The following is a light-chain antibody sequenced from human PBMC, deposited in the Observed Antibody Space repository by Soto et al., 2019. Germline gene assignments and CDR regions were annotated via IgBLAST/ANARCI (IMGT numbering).Light chain of an antibody. CDR1: QGLVSW. V-gene: IGKV1-12*01. J-gene: IGKJ4*01. CDR3: QQTSSFPRS. CDR2: AAS. Sequence: DIQVTQSPSSVSASVGDRVTITCRASQGLVSWLAWYQQKPGQAPKLLMYAASSFQSGVPSRFSGSGSGTVFTLAIGSLPPEDIATYYCQQTSSFPRSFGGGTKVEL.